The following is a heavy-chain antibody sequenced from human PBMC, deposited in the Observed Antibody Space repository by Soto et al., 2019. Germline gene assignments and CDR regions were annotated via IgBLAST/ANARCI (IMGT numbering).Heavy chain of an antibody. D-gene: IGHD3-3*01. V-gene: IGHV3-21*01. CDR1: GFTFSSYS. CDR3: ARSWNYYYYYGMDD. Sequence: EVQLVESGGGLVKPGGSLRLSCAASGFTFSSYSMNWVRQAPGKGLEWVSSISSSSSYIYYADSVKGRFTISRDNAKNSLYLQMNSLRAEDTAVYYCARSWNYYYYYGMDDWGQGTTVTVSS. CDR2: ISSSSSYI. J-gene: IGHJ6*02.